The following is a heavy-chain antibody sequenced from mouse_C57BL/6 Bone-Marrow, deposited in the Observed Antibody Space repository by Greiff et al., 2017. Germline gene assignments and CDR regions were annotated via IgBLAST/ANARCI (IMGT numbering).Heavy chain of an antibody. J-gene: IGHJ1*03. Sequence: EVQGVESGAELVKPGASVKLSCTASGFNIKDYYMHWVKQRTEQGLEWIGRIDPEDGETKYAPKFQGKATITADTSSNTAYLQLSSLTSEDTAVYYCARKDGYGTPHWYFDVWGTGTTVTVSS. CDR2: IDPEDGET. CDR3: ARKDGYGTPHWYFDV. D-gene: IGHD2-2*01. CDR1: GFNIKDYY. V-gene: IGHV14-2*01.